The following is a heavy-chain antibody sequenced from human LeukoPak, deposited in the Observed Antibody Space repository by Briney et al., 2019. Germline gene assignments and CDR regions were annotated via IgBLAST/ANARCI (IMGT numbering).Heavy chain of an antibody. CDR2: IYTSGST. CDR3: ARAWSGSSWYLRFDP. D-gene: IGHD6-13*01. V-gene: IGHV4-61*02. Sequence: SETLSLTCTVSGGSISSGSYYWSWIRQPAGKGLEWIGRIYTSGSTNYNPSLKSRVTISVDTSKNQFSLKLSSVTAADTAVYYCARAWSGSSWYLRFDPWGQGTLVTVSS. J-gene: IGHJ5*02. CDR1: GGSISSGSYY.